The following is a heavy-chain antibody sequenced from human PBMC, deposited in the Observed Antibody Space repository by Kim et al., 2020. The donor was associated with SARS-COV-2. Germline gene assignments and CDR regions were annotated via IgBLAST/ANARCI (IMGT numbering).Heavy chain of an antibody. Sequence: SETLSLTCTVSGGSISSGGYYWSWIRQHPGKGLEWIGYIYYSGSTYYNPSLKSRVTISVDTSKNQFSLKLSSVTAADTAVYYCAREAPSWTGDFDYWGQGTLVTVSS. J-gene: IGHJ4*02. CDR2: IYYSGST. CDR1: GGSISSGGYY. D-gene: IGHD7-27*01. CDR3: AREAPSWTGDFDY. V-gene: IGHV4-31*03.